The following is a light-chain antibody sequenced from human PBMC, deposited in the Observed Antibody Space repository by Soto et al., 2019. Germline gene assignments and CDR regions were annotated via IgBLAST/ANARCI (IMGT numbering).Light chain of an antibody. CDR3: QQYDVYST. J-gene: IGKJ1*01. CDR1: QSISGW. V-gene: IGKV1-5*03. CDR2: KAS. Sequence: DIQMTQSPSTLSASVGDRVIITCRASQSISGWLAWYQQKPGIAPKLLIYKASTLQDGVPPRFSGSGFGTEFTLTISSLQPDDCGLYYCQQYDVYSTFGQGTKLDIK.